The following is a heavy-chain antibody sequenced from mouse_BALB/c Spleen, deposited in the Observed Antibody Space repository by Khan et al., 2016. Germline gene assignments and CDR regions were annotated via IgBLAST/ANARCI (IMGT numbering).Heavy chain of an antibody. V-gene: IGHV1S137*01. CDR3: ATRGITTDEMDY. D-gene: IGHD1-1*01. CDR1: GYTFTDYA. CDR2: ISSYNGNT. Sequence: QVQLQQSGPEVVRPGVSVKISCKGSGYTFTDYAMHWVKQSHAKSLEWIGIISSYNGNTNYNQKFKGKATMTVDKSSSTAYMELDRLTTEDSAIXYCATRGITTDEMDYWGQGTSVTVSS. J-gene: IGHJ4*01.